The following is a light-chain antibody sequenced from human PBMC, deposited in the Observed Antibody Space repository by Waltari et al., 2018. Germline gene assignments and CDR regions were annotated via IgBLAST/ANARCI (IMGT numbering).Light chain of an antibody. V-gene: IGKV3-20*01. CDR2: DAS. CDR1: QSVSRT. CDR3: QKYGTLPAT. Sequence: EIVLTQSPGTLSLSPGERATLSCRASQSVSRTLAWYQQKPGQPPRLLIYDASTRATGIPDRFSGSVSGTDFSLTISRLEPEDFAVYYCQKYGTLPATFGQGTKVEIK. J-gene: IGKJ1*01.